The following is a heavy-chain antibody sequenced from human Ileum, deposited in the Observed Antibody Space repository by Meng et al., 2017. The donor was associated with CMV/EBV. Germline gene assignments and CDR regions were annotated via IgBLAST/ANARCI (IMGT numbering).Heavy chain of an antibody. J-gene: IGHJ4*02. CDR3: AKVVSNKWYSSYFDY. Sequence: GGSLRLSCAASGFTFSTYAMSWIRQAPGKGREGVSIIYGGGGSTYYTDSVKGRFTISRHNSKNTLYLQMNSLRVEDTAVYYCAKVVSNKWYSSYFDYWGQGTLVTVSS. V-gene: IGHV3-23*03. D-gene: IGHD2-15*01. CDR2: IYGGGGST. CDR1: GFTFSTYA.